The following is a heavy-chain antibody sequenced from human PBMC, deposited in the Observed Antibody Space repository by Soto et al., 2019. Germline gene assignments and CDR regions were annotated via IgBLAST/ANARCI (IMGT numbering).Heavy chain of an antibody. D-gene: IGHD3-3*01. J-gene: IGHJ4*02. Sequence: GGSLRLSCAASGFTFSSYAMSWVRQAPGKGLEWVSAISGSGGSTYYADSVKGRFTISRDNSKNTLYLQMNSLRAEDTAVYYCANADFWSGYYNFFDYWGQGTLVTVSS. V-gene: IGHV3-23*01. CDR3: ANADFWSGYYNFFDY. CDR2: ISGSGGST. CDR1: GFTFSSYA.